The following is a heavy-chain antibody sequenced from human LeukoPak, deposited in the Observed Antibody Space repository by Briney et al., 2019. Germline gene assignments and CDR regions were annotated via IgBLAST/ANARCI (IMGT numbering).Heavy chain of an antibody. J-gene: IGHJ4*02. V-gene: IGHV4-39*07. CDR3: ASGYYYFDY. CDR2: IYYSGST. D-gene: IGHD3-22*01. CDR1: GGSISSSSYY. Sequence: SETLSLTCTVSGGSISSSSYYWGWIRQPPGKGLEWIGSIYYSGSTYYNPSLKSRVTISVDTSKNQFSLKLSSMTAADTAVYYCASGYYYFDYWGQGTLVTVSS.